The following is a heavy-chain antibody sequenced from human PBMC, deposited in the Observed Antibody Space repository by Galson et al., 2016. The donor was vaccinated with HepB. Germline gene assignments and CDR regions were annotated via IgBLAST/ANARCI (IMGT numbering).Heavy chain of an antibody. V-gene: IGHV3-23*01. CDR3: AKDAYYGSGVDYYYYYGMDL. Sequence: SLTLSCAASGLTFSIFPMTWVRQAPWMGLDWVSTISAGRGNTYPADSVTRVFTIPRDNSNNTLYVQMNRLRAGDTAVYYCAKDAYYGSGVDYYYYYGMDLWGQGTTVTVSS. D-gene: IGHD3-10*01. CDR1: GLTFSIFP. J-gene: IGHJ6*02. CDR2: ISAGRGNT.